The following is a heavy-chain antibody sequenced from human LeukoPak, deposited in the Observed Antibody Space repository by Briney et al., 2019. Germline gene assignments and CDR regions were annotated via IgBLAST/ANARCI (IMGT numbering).Heavy chain of an antibody. CDR3: ARDWRYCSGGSCSYYGDY. J-gene: IGHJ4*02. CDR2: IYTSGST. D-gene: IGHD2-15*01. CDR1: GVSISSYY. Sequence: SETLSLTCTVSGVSISSYYWSWIRQPAGKGLEWIGRIYTSGSTNYNPSLNSRVTISVDKSKNHLSLNLSSVTVADTAVYYCARDWRYCSGGSCSYYGDYWGQGALVTVSS. V-gene: IGHV4-4*07.